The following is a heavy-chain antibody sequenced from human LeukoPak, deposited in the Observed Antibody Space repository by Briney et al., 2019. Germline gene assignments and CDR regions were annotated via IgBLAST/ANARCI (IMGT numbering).Heavy chain of an antibody. CDR3: AKSSGWSFWINEREKRYFQH. V-gene: IGHV4-39*01. Sequence: SETLSLTCTVSGGSISSSSYYWGWIRQPPGKGLEWIGSICYSGSTYYNPSLKSRVTISVDTSKNQFSLKLSSVTAADTAVYYCAKSSGWSFWINEREKRYFQHWGQGTLVTVSS. J-gene: IGHJ1*01. CDR2: ICYSGST. D-gene: IGHD6-19*01. CDR1: GGSISSSSYY.